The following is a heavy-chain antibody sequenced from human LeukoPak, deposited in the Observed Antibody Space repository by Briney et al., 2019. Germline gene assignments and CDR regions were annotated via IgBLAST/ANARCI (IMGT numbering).Heavy chain of an antibody. J-gene: IGHJ4*02. Sequence: PGGSLRLSCAASGFTFSSYSMNWVRQAPGKGLEWVSSISSSSSYIYYADSVKGRFTISRDNAKNSLYLQMNSLRTEDTAVYYCAKDVHDYINYWGQGTLVTVSS. D-gene: IGHD3-16*01. CDR2: ISSSSSYI. CDR1: GFTFSSYS. CDR3: AKDVHDYINY. V-gene: IGHV3-21*01.